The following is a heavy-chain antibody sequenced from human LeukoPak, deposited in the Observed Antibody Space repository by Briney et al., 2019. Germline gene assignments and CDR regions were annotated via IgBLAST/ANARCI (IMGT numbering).Heavy chain of an antibody. CDR1: GFTVNTYW. D-gene: IGHD3-22*01. CDR2: INVEGNYF. V-gene: IGHV3-74*01. Sequence: GGSLRLSCAASGFTVNTYWMHWVRQAPGKGLDWVARINVEGNYFDYAESVKGRFTISRDSGKNSLYLQMNSLRAEDTAVYSCARDLTGPYDHWGQGTLVTVSS. J-gene: IGHJ4*02. CDR3: ARDLTGPYDH.